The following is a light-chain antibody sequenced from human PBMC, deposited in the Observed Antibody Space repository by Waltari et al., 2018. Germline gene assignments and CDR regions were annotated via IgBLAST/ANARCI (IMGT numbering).Light chain of an antibody. CDR2: VNSDGSH. CDR1: SGHSSNV. CDR3: QTWGTGIWV. J-gene: IGLJ3*02. Sequence: QLVLTQSPSASASLGASVKITCTLSSGHSSNVVAWHQQQSEKGPRYLMKVNSDGSHSKGDGIPDRFSGSSSGAERYLTISSLQSDDEADYYCQTWGTGIWVFGGGTRLTVL. V-gene: IGLV4-69*01.